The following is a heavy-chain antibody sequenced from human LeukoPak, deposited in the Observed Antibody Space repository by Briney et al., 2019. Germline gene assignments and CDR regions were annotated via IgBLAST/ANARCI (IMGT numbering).Heavy chain of an antibody. V-gene: IGHV3-48*03. D-gene: IGHD5-24*01. Sequence: PGGSLRLSCVASGFTFSSYEMNWVRQAPGKGLEWVSYISSSGGTIYYADSVQGRFTISRDNAKNSLYLQMNSLRAEDTAVYYCARDGVVMADAFDIWGQGTMVTVSS. CDR1: GFTFSSYE. CDR3: ARDGVVMADAFDI. CDR2: ISSSGGTI. J-gene: IGHJ3*02.